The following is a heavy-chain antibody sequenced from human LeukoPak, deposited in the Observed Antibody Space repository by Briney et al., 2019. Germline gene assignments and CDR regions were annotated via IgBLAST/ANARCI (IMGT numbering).Heavy chain of an antibody. CDR2: ISSGGSIT. CDR1: GFTFSNYW. D-gene: IGHD2-2*01. J-gene: IGHJ4*02. CDR3: AKADCGNIGCYVKDY. Sequence: PGGSLRLSCAASGFTFSNYWIHWVRQAPGKGLVWVSRISSGGSITNYADSVKGRFTISRDNAKNTLYLQMNSLRAEDTAVYYCAKADCGNIGCYVKDYWGQGTLVTVSS. V-gene: IGHV3-74*01.